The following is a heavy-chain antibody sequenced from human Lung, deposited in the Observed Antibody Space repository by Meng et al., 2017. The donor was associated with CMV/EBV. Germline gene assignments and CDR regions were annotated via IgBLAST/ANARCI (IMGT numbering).Heavy chain of an antibody. Sequence: GGSLRLXXAASGITVSSYGIHWVRQAPGKGLEWVAFIRYDGTNKHYADSVTGRFSVSRDNSRNMVYLQMNSLSAEDTAVYHCAKVDSDTLMVPYYYYPMDVWGQGXTVTVSS. J-gene: IGHJ6*02. CDR3: AKVDSDTLMVPYYYYPMDV. CDR1: GITVSSYG. D-gene: IGHD5-18*01. CDR2: IRYDGTNK. V-gene: IGHV3-30*02.